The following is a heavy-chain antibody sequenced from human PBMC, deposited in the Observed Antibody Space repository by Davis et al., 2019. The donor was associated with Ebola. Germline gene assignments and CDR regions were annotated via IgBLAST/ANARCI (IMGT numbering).Heavy chain of an antibody. CDR3: TTPGGQDSGYDVFDI. CDR1: GYTLTNYY. CDR2: INPNDGRT. V-gene: IGHV1-46*03. J-gene: IGHJ3*02. D-gene: IGHD5-12*01. Sequence: ASVQVSCKASGYTLTNYYMHLVRQAPGQGLEWMGMINPNDGRTIHAQKFQGRVTVTRDTSTTTVDMDLSSMRSEDTALYYCTTPGGQDSGYDVFDIWGQGTMVTVSS.